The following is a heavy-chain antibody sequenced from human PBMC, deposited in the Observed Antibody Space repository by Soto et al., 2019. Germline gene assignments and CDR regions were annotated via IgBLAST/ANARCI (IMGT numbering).Heavy chain of an antibody. J-gene: IGHJ4*02. CDR3: AKDHTDSGYDFLFY. D-gene: IGHD5-12*01. V-gene: IGHV3-23*01. Sequence: EVQLLESGGGLVQPGGSLRLSCAASGFTFSSYAMSWVRQAPGTGLEWVSAISGRGGSTYYAASVKGRFTISRDNSNNTLSLHMDSLRAEDTAVYYCAKDHTDSGYDFLFYWGQGTLVTVSA. CDR1: GFTFSSYA. CDR2: ISGRGGST.